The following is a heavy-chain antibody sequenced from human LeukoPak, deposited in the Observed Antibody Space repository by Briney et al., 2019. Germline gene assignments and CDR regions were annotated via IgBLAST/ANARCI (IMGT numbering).Heavy chain of an antibody. CDR1: GGSISSYY. V-gene: IGHV4-59*01. Sequence: SETLSLTCTVSGGSISSYYWSWIRQPPGKGLEWIGYIYNSGSTNYNPSLKSRVTISVDTSKNQFSLKLSSVTAADTAVYYCARTIAGGSYRYPYWFDPWGQGTLVTVSS. J-gene: IGHJ5*02. CDR3: ARTIAGGSYRYPYWFDP. CDR2: IYNSGST. D-gene: IGHD3-16*02.